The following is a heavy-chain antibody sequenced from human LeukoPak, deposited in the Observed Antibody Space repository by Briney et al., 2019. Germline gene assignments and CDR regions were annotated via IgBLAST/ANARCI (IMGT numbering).Heavy chain of an antibody. V-gene: IGHV3-21*03. CDR3: TTHSSGQYHNY. D-gene: IGHD3-22*01. Sequence: GGSLRLSCAASGFTFSAYSMNWVRQAPGKGLEWVSSISSRSTNIYYADSVKGRLTISRDNAKNTLYLQMNSLKTEDTAVYYCTTHSSGQYHNYWGQGTLVTVSS. J-gene: IGHJ4*02. CDR1: GFTFSAYS. CDR2: ISSRSTNI.